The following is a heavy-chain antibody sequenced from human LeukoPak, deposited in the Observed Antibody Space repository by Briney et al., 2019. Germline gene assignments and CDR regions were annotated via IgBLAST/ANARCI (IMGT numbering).Heavy chain of an antibody. J-gene: IGHJ4*02. CDR3: ARSYGDYVFIDY. V-gene: IGHV3-48*03. D-gene: IGHD4-17*01. CDR2: ISSSGSTI. CDR1: GFTFSSYE. Sequence: PGGSLRLSCAASGFTFSSYEMNWVRQAPGKGLEWVSYISSSGSTIYYADSVKGRFTISRDNAKNSLYLQMNSLRAEDTAVYYCARSYGDYVFIDYWGQGTLVTVSS.